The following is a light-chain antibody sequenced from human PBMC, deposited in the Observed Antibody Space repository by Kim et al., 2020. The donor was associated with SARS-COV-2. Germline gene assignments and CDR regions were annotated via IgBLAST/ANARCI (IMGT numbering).Light chain of an antibody. J-gene: IGLJ3*02. Sequence: RQTATLTSTGNSKDFGNQGAAWLQQHQGHPPKLLFYRSNNRPSGISERFSASRSGNTASLTITGLQPEDEADYYCSAWDRSLSTWVFGGGTQLTVL. CDR1: SKDFGNQG. CDR2: RSN. CDR3: SAWDRSLSTWV. V-gene: IGLV10-54*04.